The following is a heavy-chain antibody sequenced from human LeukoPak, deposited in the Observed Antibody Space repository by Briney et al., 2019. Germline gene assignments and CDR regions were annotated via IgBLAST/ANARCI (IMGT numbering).Heavy chain of an antibody. CDR2: ISGSGGTT. Sequence: GGSLRLSCAASGFTFSSYAMSWVRQAPGEGLEWVSAISGSGGTTSYADSVKGRFTISRDNSKNTLYLQMNSLRDEDTAVYYCAKGGPFFGSGSHYTQCYFDYWGQGALVTVSS. D-gene: IGHD3-10*01. V-gene: IGHV3-23*01. CDR3: AKGGPFFGSGSHYTQCYFDY. CDR1: GFTFSSYA. J-gene: IGHJ4*02.